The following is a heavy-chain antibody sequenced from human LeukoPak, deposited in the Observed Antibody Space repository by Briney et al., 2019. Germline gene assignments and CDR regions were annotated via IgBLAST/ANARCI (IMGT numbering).Heavy chain of an antibody. Sequence: GGSLRLSCAASGFTFNNYAMTWVRQAPGKGLEWVSVVSGSGDNTNYADSVKGRFTISRDNSKNTLYLQMNSLRVEDTAVYYCAKLRRTMIVVVITGDFDYWGQGTLVTVSS. D-gene: IGHD3-22*01. V-gene: IGHV3-23*01. J-gene: IGHJ4*02. CDR1: GFTFNNYA. CDR2: VSGSGDNT. CDR3: AKLRRTMIVVVITGDFDY.